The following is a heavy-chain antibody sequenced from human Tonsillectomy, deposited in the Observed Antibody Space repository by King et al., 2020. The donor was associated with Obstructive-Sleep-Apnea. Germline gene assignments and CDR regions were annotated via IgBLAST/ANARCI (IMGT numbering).Heavy chain of an antibody. CDR1: GVTFSNYA. D-gene: IGHD4-17*01. V-gene: IGHV3-30*04. J-gene: IGHJ6*02. Sequence: VQLVESGGGVVQPGRALRLSCAASGVTFSNYAMHWVRQAPGKGVEWVAVISYDVSNKYHADSVKGRFTISRDNSRKTPYLQMNSLRAEDTAGYYCARDMDDYGDYYYYYGMDVWGQGTTVTVSS. CDR3: ARDMDDYGDYYYYYGMDV. CDR2: ISYDVSNK.